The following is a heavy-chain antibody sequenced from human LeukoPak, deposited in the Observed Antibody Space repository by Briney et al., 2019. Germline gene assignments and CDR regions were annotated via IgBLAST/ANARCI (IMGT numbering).Heavy chain of an antibody. Sequence: SETLSLTCTVSGDSISNYYWSWIRQPPGKGLEWIGYINYSGATNYNPSLKSRATISEDTSKNQFSLKLNSVTAADTAVYYCARVPARRVVTTPTYFDYWGQGTLVTVSS. CDR2: INYSGAT. CDR3: ARVPARRVVTTPTYFDY. J-gene: IGHJ4*02. CDR1: GDSISNYY. V-gene: IGHV4-59*01. D-gene: IGHD2-21*02.